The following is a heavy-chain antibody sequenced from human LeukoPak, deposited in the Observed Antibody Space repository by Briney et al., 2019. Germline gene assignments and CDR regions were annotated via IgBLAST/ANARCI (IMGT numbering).Heavy chain of an antibody. J-gene: IGHJ3*02. CDR1: GFTFSYYW. CDR2: INSDGGST. V-gene: IGHV3-74*01. D-gene: IGHD1-26*01. Sequence: GGSLRLSCAASGFTFSYYWMHWVRQAPGKGLVWVSCINSDGGSTYYADSVRGRFTISRDNAKNTLYLQMNSVRVGDTAVYFCARDLNSGSYSSDAFDIWGQGTMLTVSS. CDR3: ARDLNSGSYSSDAFDI.